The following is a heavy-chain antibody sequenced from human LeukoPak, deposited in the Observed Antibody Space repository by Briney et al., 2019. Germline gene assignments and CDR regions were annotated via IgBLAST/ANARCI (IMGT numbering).Heavy chain of an antibody. J-gene: IGHJ6*03. CDR3: ARLMVRGVIHYYYYMDV. V-gene: IGHV4-39*07. CDR2: IYYSGST. D-gene: IGHD3-10*01. CDR1: GGSMTNSTYY. Sequence: SETLSLTCTVSGGSMTNSTYYWGWIRQPPGKGLEWIGSIYYSGSTNYNPSLKSRVTISVDTSKNQFSLKLSSVTAADTAVYYCARLMVRGVIHYYYYMDVWGKGTTVTISS.